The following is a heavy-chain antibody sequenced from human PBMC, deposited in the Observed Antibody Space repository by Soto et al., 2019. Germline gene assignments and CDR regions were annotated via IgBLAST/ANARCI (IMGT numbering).Heavy chain of an antibody. V-gene: IGHV4-39*01. J-gene: IGHJ3*02. CDR2: IYYSGST. CDR3: ANSAFDM. Sequence: SETLSLTCTVSGGSITSDNYYWGWIRQPPGKGLEWIGSIYYSGSTYYNPSLKSRVTISGDTSKNQFSLKLNFVTVADTAVYYCANSAFDMWGQGTMVTVSS. CDR1: GGSITSDNYY.